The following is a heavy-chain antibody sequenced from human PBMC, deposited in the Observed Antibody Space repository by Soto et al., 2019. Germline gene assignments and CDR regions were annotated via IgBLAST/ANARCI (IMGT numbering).Heavy chain of an antibody. CDR3: ARRRVMNLWFDP. Sequence: PSETLSLTGAVYGGSFRDYSCTWIRQPPGKGLEWIGEINHTGSTNYNPSLKSRVTIPVDTSKKQFSLKVSSVTAADTAVYYCARRRVMNLWFDPWGQGTLVTVSS. V-gene: IGHV4-34*01. J-gene: IGHJ5*02. CDR2: INHTGST. CDR1: GGSFRDYS.